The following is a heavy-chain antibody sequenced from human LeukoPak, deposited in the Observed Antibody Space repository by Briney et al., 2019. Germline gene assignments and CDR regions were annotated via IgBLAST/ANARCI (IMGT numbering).Heavy chain of an antibody. CDR2: IYYSGST. Sequence: SETLSLTCTVSRGSIRSYYWSWIRQPPGKGLEWIGYIYYSGSTNYNPSLKSRVTISVDTSKNQFSLKLSSVTAADTAVYYCARESAGRYFDYYYGMDVWGQGTTVTVSS. CDR3: ARESAGRYFDYYYGMDV. J-gene: IGHJ6*02. D-gene: IGHD3-9*01. V-gene: IGHV4-59*01. CDR1: RGSIRSYY.